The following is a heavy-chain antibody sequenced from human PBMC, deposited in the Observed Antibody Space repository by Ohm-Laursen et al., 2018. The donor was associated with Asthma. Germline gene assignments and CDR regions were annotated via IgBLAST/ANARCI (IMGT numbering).Heavy chain of an antibody. CDR3: ARHSGYCSGGSCYPHFDY. Sequence: SVKVSCKASGGTFSSYAISWVRQAPGQGLEWMGGIIPIFGTANYAQRFQGRVTITADESTSTAYMELSSLRSEDTAVYYCARHSGYCSGGSCYPHFDYWGQGTLVTVSS. CDR1: GGTFSSYA. CDR2: IIPIFGTA. J-gene: IGHJ4*02. V-gene: IGHV1-69*13. D-gene: IGHD2-15*01.